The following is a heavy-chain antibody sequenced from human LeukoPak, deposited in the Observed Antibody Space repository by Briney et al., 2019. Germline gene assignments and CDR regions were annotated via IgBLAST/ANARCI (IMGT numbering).Heavy chain of an antibody. D-gene: IGHD1-26*01. CDR2: IFNSGST. CDR3: ARDFRYSGSYPTTE. J-gene: IGHJ4*02. V-gene: IGHV4-39*02. CDR1: GGSISSSKYY. Sequence: PSETLSLTCTVSGGSISSSKYYWGWIRQPPEKGLEWIGTIFNSGSTHYNPSLKSRVTISVDTSKNQFSLNLSSVTAADTAVYYCARDFRYSGSYPTTEWGQGTLVTVSS.